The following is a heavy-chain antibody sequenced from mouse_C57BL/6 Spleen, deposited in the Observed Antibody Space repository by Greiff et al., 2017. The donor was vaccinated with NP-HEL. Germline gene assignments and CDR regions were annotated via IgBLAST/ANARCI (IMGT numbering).Heavy chain of an antibody. CDR1: GYAFTNYL. D-gene: IGHD2-3*01. J-gene: IGHJ4*01. CDR2: INPGSGGT. Sequence: VKLQESGAELVRPGTSVKVSCKASGYAFTNYLIEWVKQRPGQGLEWIGVINPGSGGTNYNEKFKGKATLTADKSSSTAYMQLSSLTSEDSAVYFCARRWPYAMDYWGQGTSVTVSS. CDR3: ARRWPYAMDY. V-gene: IGHV1-54*01.